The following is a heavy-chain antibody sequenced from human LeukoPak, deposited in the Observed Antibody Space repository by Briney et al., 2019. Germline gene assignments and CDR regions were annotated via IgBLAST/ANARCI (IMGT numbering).Heavy chain of an antibody. Sequence: KPSETLSLTCTVSGGSISSYYWSWIRQPPGKGLEWIGYIYYSGRTNYNPSLKSRVTISVDTSKNHFSLKLSSVTAADTAVYCCARETYYYDSSGYPAGRWFDPWGQGTLVAVSS. CDR2: IYYSGRT. J-gene: IGHJ5*02. D-gene: IGHD3-22*01. CDR3: ARETYYYDSSGYPAGRWFDP. CDR1: GGSISSYY. V-gene: IGHV4-59*01.